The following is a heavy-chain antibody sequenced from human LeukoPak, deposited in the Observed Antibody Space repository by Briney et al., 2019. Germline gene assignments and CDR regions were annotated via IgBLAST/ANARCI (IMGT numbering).Heavy chain of an antibody. V-gene: IGHV1-2*02. CDR3: KYGGYEVVDY. J-gene: IGHJ4*02. CDR1: GYTFTGYY. D-gene: IGHD5-12*01. CDR2: TNPNSGGT. Sequence: GASVKASCKASGYTFTGYYMHWVRQAPGQGLEWMGWTNPNSGGTNNAQKFQGRVTMTRDTSISTAYMELSRLRSDDTAVYYCKYGGYEVVDYWGQGTLVTVSS.